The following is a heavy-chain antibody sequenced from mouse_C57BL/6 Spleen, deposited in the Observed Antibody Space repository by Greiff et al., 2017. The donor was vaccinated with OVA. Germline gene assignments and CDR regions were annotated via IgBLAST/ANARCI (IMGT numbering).Heavy chain of an antibody. D-gene: IGHD1-1*01. CDR2: IYPRSGNT. CDR3: ARSETTVVAYYFDY. V-gene: IGHV1-81*01. Sequence: QVQLQQSGAELARPGASVKLSCKASGYTFTSYGISWVKQRTGQGLEWIGEIYPRSGNTYYNEKFKGKATLTADKSSSTAYMELRSLTSEDSAVYFCARSETTVVAYYFDYWGQGTTLTVSS. CDR1: GYTFTSYG. J-gene: IGHJ2*01.